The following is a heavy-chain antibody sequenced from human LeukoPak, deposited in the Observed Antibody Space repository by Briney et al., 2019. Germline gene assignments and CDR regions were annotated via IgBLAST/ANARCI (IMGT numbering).Heavy chain of an antibody. CDR1: GGPFSGYY. Sequence: AETLSLTCAVYGGPFSGYYWSWLRQPPGKGLEWIGEINHSGSTNYNPSLESRVTILVDTSKNQFSLKLSSVTAADTAVYYCARGMNSITVLRYFDWLPNPYFDYWGQGALVTVSS. CDR2: INHSGST. D-gene: IGHD3-9*01. V-gene: IGHV4-34*01. J-gene: IGHJ4*02. CDR3: ARGMNSITVLRYFDWLPNPYFDY.